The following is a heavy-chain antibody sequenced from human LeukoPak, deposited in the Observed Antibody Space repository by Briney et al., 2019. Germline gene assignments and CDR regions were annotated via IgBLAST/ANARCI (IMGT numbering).Heavy chain of an antibody. D-gene: IGHD2-15*01. V-gene: IGHV4-31*03. J-gene: IGHJ4*02. Sequence: SETLSLTCTVSGDSISSDTYSWHWIRQHPGKGLEWIGYIYHSGNTYYNPSLKSRVTISVDTSKRQFFLNLNSVTAADTAIYHCVRSPVRGYYFDFWGQGALVTVPS. CDR3: VRSPVRGYYFDF. CDR2: IYHSGNT. CDR1: GDSISSDTYS.